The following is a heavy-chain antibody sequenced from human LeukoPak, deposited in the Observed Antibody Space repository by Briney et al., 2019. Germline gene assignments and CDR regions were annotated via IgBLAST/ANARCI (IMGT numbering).Heavy chain of an antibody. D-gene: IGHD3-10*02. CDR2: ISSSSSYI. J-gene: IGHJ6*04. CDR3: AELGITMIGGV. Sequence: GGSLRLSCAASGFTFSSYNMNWVRQAPGKGLEWVSSISSSSSYIFYADSVKGRFTISRDNAKNSLYLQMNSLRAEDTAVYYCAELGITMIGGVWGKGTTVTISS. CDR1: GFTFSSYN. V-gene: IGHV3-21*01.